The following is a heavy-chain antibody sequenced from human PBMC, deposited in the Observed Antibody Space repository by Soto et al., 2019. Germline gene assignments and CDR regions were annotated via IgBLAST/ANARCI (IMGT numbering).Heavy chain of an antibody. D-gene: IGHD4-17*01. J-gene: IGHJ4*02. CDR3: ASNPYGDYYFDY. CDR1: GFTFSSYS. V-gene: IGHV3-48*02. CDR2: ISSSSSTI. Sequence: PVGSLRLSCAASGFTFSSYSMNWVRQAPGKGLEWVSYISSSSSTIYYADSVKGRFTISRDNAKNSLYLQMNSLRDEDTAVYYCASNPYGDYYFDYWGQGTLVTVSS.